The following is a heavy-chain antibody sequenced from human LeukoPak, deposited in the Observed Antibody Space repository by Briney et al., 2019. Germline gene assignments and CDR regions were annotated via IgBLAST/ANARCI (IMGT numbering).Heavy chain of an antibody. CDR2: INGYGRST. V-gene: IGHV3-74*01. J-gene: IGHJ4*02. CDR3: ARDAPGNTSLDY. D-gene: IGHD2-2*02. Sequence: GGSLRLSCAASGFTFSCYWKYGVRQAPGKGGVWGSGINGYGRSTDCEDSVKGRFTISRDNAKNTLYLQMNILRAEDTAVYYCARDAPGNTSLDYWGQGTLVTVSS. CDR1: GFTFSCYW.